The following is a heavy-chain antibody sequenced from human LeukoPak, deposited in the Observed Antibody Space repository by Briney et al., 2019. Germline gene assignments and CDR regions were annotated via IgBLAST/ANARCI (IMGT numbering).Heavy chain of an antibody. CDR1: GGSISSYY. D-gene: IGHD3-10*01. CDR3: ARGPAGSGSYYNVRVSYYYYYMDV. J-gene: IGHJ6*03. Sequence: SETLSLTCTVSGGSISSYYWSWIRQPAGKGLEWIGRIYTSGSTNYNPSLKSRVTMSVDTSKNQFSLKLSSVTAADTAVYYCARGPAGSGSYYNVRVSYYYYYMDVWGKGTTVTISS. V-gene: IGHV4-4*07. CDR2: IYTSGST.